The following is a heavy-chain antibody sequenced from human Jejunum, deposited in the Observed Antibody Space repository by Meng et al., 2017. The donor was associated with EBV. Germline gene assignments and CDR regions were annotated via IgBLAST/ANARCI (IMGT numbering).Heavy chain of an antibody. J-gene: IGHJ4*02. CDR1: GYTFTIYG. Sequence: QVQRLQSGAGVKKPGASGKVPCKASGYTFTIYGISWVRQAPGQGLEWMAWISAYNGKTNYAQNLQGRVTLTTDTSTTTTYMELRSLRSDDTAVYYCARDGPDYGNYINFDYWGQGTLVTVSS. CDR3: ARDGPDYGNYINFDY. CDR2: ISAYNGKT. V-gene: IGHV1-18*01. D-gene: IGHD4-11*01.